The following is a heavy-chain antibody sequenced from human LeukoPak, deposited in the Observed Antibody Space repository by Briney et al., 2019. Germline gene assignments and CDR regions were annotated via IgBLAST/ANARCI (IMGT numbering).Heavy chain of an antibody. Sequence: ASVKVSCKASGYTFTSYFMHWVRQAPGQGLEWMGIINPSGGTTSYAQKFQGRVTMTRDTSTSTVYMELSSLRSEDTAVYYCARAHYGGNQPWDFFDYWGQGTLVTVSS. D-gene: IGHD4-23*01. CDR3: ARAHYGGNQPWDFFDY. V-gene: IGHV1-46*01. CDR2: INPSGGTT. J-gene: IGHJ4*02. CDR1: GYTFTSYF.